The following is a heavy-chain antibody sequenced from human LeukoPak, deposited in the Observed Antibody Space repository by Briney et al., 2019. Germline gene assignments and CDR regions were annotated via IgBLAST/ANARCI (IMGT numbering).Heavy chain of an antibody. Sequence: SETLSLTCSVSGCSISRNNYSWGWIRQPPGKGLEWIGNIHYRGYTLYNPSLERRVTMSLDTSKNQFSLKLRSVTAADTAIYYCAEWQGDGGAYAFDIWGQGTMVTVSS. D-gene: IGHD2-21*02. V-gene: IGHV4-39*01. CDR1: GCSISRNNYS. CDR2: IHYRGYT. CDR3: AEWQGDGGAYAFDI. J-gene: IGHJ3*02.